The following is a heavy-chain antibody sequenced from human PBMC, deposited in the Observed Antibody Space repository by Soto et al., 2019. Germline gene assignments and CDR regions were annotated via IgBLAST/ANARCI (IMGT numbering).Heavy chain of an antibody. CDR2: ISGSGGST. J-gene: IGHJ3*02. CDR3: AKDIVVWWEQHELREGDAFDI. Sequence: GGSLRLSCAASGFTFSSYAMSWVRQAPGKGLEWVSAISGSGGSTYYADSVKGRFTISRDNSKNTLYLQMNSLRAEDTAGYYCAKDIVVWWEQHELREGDAFDIWGQGTMVTVSS. CDR1: GFTFSSYA. V-gene: IGHV3-23*01. D-gene: IGHD2-21*01.